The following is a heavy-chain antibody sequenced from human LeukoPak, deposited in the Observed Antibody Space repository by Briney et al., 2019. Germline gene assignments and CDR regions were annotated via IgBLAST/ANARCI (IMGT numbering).Heavy chain of an antibody. J-gene: IGHJ4*02. CDR1: GFTFSNYA. D-gene: IGHD6-19*01. V-gene: IGHV3-23*01. CDR3: ARERNLEIAVAGTIFDY. Sequence: PGGSLRLSCAASGFTFSNYAMSWVRQAPGKGLKWVSTINNSGAGTYYADSVKGRFTISRDNSKNTLYLQMNSLRGEDMAVYYCARERNLEIAVAGTIFDYWGQGTLVTVSS. CDR2: INNSGAGT.